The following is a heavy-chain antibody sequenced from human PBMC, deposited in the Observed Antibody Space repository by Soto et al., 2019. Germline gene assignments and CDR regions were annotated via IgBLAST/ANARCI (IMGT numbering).Heavy chain of an antibody. CDR3: ASHFTGVLVLGTSPPGGDNYGWDV. CDR2: IIPIVDIP. V-gene: IGHV1-69*02. D-gene: IGHD2-15*01. CDR1: GGTFSRYT. Sequence: QVQLVQSGAEVKKRGSSVKVSCKASGGTFSRYTFTWVRQAPGQGLEWMGRIIPIVDIPNYAQNFQGRVTITADKSTSTAYMELSSLTSDDTAVYYCASHFTGVLVLGTSPPGGDNYGWDVWGQGTTVSVS. J-gene: IGHJ6*02.